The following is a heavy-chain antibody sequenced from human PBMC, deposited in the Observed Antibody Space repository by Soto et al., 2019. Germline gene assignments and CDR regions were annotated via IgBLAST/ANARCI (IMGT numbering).Heavy chain of an antibody. CDR2: IYSGGST. CDR3: ARDRIAVAGNPEYFQH. D-gene: IGHD6-19*01. V-gene: IGHV3-66*01. CDR1: GFTVSSNY. Sequence: EVQLVESGGGLVQPGGSLRLSCAASGFTVSSNYMSWVRQAPGKGLEWVSVIYSGGSTYYAVSVKGRFTISRDNSKNTLYLQMNSLRAEDTAVYYCARDRIAVAGNPEYFQHWGQGTLVTVSS. J-gene: IGHJ1*01.